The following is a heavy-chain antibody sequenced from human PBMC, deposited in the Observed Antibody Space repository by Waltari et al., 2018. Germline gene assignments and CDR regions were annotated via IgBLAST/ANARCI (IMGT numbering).Heavy chain of an antibody. CDR2: INHSVST. CDR1: GGSFSGYY. J-gene: IGHJ4*02. D-gene: IGHD2-8*01. CDR3: ARGGPRYWIYGPDRAFDY. Sequence: QVQLQQWGAGLLKPSETLSLTCAVYGGSFSGYYWSWIRQPPGKGLEWIGEINHSVSTNYHPSLKSRVTISVDTSKNQFSLKLSSVTAADTAVYYCARGGPRYWIYGPDRAFDYWGQGTLVTVSS. V-gene: IGHV4-34*01.